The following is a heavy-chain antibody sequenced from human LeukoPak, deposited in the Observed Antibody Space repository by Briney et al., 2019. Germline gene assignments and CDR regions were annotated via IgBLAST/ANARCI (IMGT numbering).Heavy chain of an antibody. V-gene: IGHV4-34*01. CDR3: ARGRDYGASYGMDV. J-gene: IGHJ6*02. CDR2: INHSGST. CDR1: GGSFSVYF. D-gene: IGHD4-17*01. Sequence: PSETLSLTCAVYGGSFSVYFWSWIRQPPEKGLEWIGEINHSGSTSYNPSLKSRVTISLDTSNNQFSLKLSSVTAADTAVYYCARGRDYGASYGMDVWSQGTTVTVSS.